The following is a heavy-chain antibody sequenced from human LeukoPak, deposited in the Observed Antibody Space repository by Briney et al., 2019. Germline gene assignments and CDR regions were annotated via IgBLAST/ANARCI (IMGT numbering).Heavy chain of an antibody. CDR2: IIPIFGTA. CDR1: GGTFSSYA. CDR3: ARGEYSSSSRANYYYYYMDV. J-gene: IGHJ6*03. Sequence: GASVKVSCKASGGTFSSYAISWVRQAPGQGLEWMSGIIPIFGTANYAQKFQGRVTITTDESTSTAYMELSSLRSEDTAVYYCARGEYSSSSRANYYYYYMDVWGKGTTVTVSS. D-gene: IGHD6-6*01. V-gene: IGHV1-69*05.